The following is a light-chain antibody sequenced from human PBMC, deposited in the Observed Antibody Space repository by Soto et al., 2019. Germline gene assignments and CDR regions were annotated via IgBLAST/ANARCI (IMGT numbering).Light chain of an antibody. CDR2: AAS. J-gene: IGKJ2*01. CDR3: QQSYSTPPYT. Sequence: DIQMTQSPSSLSASVGDRVTITCRASQTIRNDLYWYQQKPGKAPKLLIYAASNLQGGVPSRFSGSGSGTDFTLTISSLQPEDSATYYCQQSYSTPPYTFGQGTRLEIK. CDR1: QTIRND. V-gene: IGKV1-39*01.